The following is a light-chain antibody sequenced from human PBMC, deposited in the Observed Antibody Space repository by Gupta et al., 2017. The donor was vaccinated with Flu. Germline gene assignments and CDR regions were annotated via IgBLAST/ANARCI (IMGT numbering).Light chain of an antibody. CDR1: STNLGAGYD. J-gene: IGLJ3*02. CDR3: QSYDISLSGSV. CDR2: GNN. Sequence: QSGLTHPPALSGAPGQRPTISCTGTSTNLGAGYDVHWYQQFPGKAPKLILYGNNHRPSGVPDRFSGSKSGNSASLAITGLQADDEADYFCQSYDISLSGSVFGGGTKLTIL. V-gene: IGLV1-40*01.